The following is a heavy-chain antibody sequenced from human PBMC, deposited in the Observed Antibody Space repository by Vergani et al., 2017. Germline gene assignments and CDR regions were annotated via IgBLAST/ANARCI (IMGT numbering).Heavy chain of an antibody. V-gene: IGHV4-4*03. CDR2: IYHSGST. D-gene: IGHD3-22*01. Sequence: QVQLQESGPGLVKPPGTLSLTCAVSGGSISSSNWWSWVRQPPGKGLEWIGEIYHSGSTNYNPSLKSRVTISVDKSKNQFSLKLSSVTAADTAVYYCARVGAYYYDSSGYYYFDYWGQGTLVTVSS. J-gene: IGHJ4*02. CDR1: GGSISSSNW. CDR3: ARVGAYYYDSSGYYYFDY.